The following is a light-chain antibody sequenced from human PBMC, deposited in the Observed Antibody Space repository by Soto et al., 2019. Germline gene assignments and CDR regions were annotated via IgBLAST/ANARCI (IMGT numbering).Light chain of an antibody. J-gene: IGLJ2*01. Sequence: QSVLTQPPSASGTPGQRVTISCSGSSYNIGSNTVNWYQQLPGTAPKLLIYSNNQRPSGVPDRFSGSKSGTSAYLAISGLQAEDEADYYFAAWDDSLNVLFGGGTKLTVL. CDR3: AAWDDSLNVL. CDR1: SYNIGSNT. V-gene: IGLV1-44*01. CDR2: SNN.